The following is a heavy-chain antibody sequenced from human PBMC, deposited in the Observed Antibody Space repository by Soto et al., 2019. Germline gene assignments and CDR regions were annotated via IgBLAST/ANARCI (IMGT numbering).Heavy chain of an antibody. CDR3: ARWGTIFGVIRQSY. CDR2: INPGGGST. CDR1: GYTFASDF. J-gene: IGHJ4*02. Sequence: ASVKVSCKASGYTFASDFMHWVREAPGQGLEWMGRINPGGGSTTYAQKFQGRLTMTRDTSTSTVYMELSSLRSDDTAVYYCARWGTIFGVIRQSYWGQGTLVTVSS. V-gene: IGHV1-46*01. D-gene: IGHD3-3*01.